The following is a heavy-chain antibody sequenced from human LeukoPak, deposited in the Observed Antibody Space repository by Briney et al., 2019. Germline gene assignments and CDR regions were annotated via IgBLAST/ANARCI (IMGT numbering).Heavy chain of an antibody. D-gene: IGHD2-2*01. CDR1: GFTFSSYS. V-gene: IGHV3-48*04. Sequence: GGSLRLSCAASGFTFSSYSMNWVRQAPGKGLEWVSYISSSSSTIYYADSVRGRFTISRDNAKNSLYLQMNSLRGEDTAVYYCARDTRGESDYWGQGTLVTVSS. CDR2: ISSSSSTI. J-gene: IGHJ4*02. CDR3: ARDTRGESDY.